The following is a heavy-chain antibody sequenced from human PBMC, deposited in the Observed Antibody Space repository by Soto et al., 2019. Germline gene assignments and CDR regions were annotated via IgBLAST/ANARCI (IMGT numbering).Heavy chain of an antibody. CDR1: GFTFRKYW. J-gene: IGHJ3*02. CDR3: ARILEYYDSAGYYGDAYDI. V-gene: IGHV3-7*04. Sequence: EVQLVESGGDLVQPGGSLRLSCVASGFTFRKYWMSWVRQTPGKGLEWVANINQDGSEKYSVDSVRGRFTISRDNSKNSLYGQMNGLRVEDTAVYYCARILEYYDSAGYYGDAYDIWGQGTRVTVS. CDR2: INQDGSEK. D-gene: IGHD3-22*01.